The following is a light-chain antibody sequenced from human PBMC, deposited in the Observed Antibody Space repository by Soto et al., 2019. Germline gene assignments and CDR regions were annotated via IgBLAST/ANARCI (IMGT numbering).Light chain of an antibody. J-gene: IGLJ2*01. V-gene: IGLV2-18*02. Sequence: QSALIQPPSVSGSPGQSVTISCTGPSSDVGSYDYVSWFQQHPGAVPKPMMYSVNTRPSGVPDRFSGSKSGNTASLTISGLQAEDEAYYYCSSYTTSTSFILFGGGTQLTVL. CDR3: SSYTTSTSFIL. CDR2: SVN. CDR1: SSDVGSYDY.